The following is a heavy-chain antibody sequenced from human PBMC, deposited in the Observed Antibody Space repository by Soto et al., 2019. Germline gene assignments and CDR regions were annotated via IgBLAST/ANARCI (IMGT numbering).Heavy chain of an antibody. D-gene: IGHD1-26*01. Sequence: EVQLVESGGGLVQPGGSLRLSCTASGFTFSSHWMHWVRQAPGQGLEGVSRISTDGCFTTYADSVKGRFTISSDSAKNTVYLQMNSLRAEDTAVYYCATPRIKSSSVFDVWGKGTMVTVSS. J-gene: IGHJ3*01. CDR2: ISTDGCFT. CDR1: GFTFSSHW. V-gene: IGHV3-74*02. CDR3: ATPRIKSSSVFDV.